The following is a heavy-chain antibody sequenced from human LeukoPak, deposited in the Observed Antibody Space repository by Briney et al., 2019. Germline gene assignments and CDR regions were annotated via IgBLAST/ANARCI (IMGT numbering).Heavy chain of an antibody. CDR1: GGSISSYY. V-gene: IGHV4-59*01. Sequence: SETLSLTCSVSGGSISSYYWNWIRQPPGKGLEWIGYIYYSGSTNYNPSLKSRVTISVDTSNYQFSLKLSSVTAADTAVYYCAGSDYGATMVSFDYWGQGTLVTVSS. D-gene: IGHD4-17*01. CDR3: AGSDYGATMVSFDY. J-gene: IGHJ4*02. CDR2: IYYSGST.